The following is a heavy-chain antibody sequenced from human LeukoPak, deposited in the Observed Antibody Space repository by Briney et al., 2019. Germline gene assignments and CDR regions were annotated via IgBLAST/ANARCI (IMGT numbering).Heavy chain of an antibody. D-gene: IGHD2-2*01. V-gene: IGHV4-59*01. CDR3: AGHCSSSSCYGLDY. J-gene: IGHJ4*02. Sequence: PSETLSLTCTVSGGSISNYYWSWIRQPPGKGLEWFGYIYDSGSTNYNPSLKSRVTISVDTSKNQFSLKLSSVTAADTAVYYCAGHCSSSSCYGLDYWGQGTLVTVSS. CDR2: IYDSGST. CDR1: GGSISNYY.